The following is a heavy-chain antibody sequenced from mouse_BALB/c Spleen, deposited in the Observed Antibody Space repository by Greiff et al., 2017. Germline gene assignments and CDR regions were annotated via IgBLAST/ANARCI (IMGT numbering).Heavy chain of an antibody. Sequence: VQVVESGAELVKPGASVKLSCKASGYTFTSYYMYWVKQRPGQGLEWIGEINPSNGGTNFNEKFKSKATLTVDKSSSTAYMQLSSLTSEDSAVYYCTRGEDYDYDEDYAMDYWGQGTSVTVSS. CDR3: TRGEDYDYDEDYAMDY. CDR1: GYTFTSYY. V-gene: IGHV1S81*02. CDR2: INPSNGGT. D-gene: IGHD2-4*01. J-gene: IGHJ4*01.